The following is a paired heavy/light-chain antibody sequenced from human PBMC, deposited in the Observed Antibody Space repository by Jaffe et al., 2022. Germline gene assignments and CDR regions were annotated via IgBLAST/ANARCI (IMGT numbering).Light chain of an antibody. J-gene: IGKJ1*01. V-gene: IGKV3-20*01. CDR1: QTISGSQ. CDR2: GAS. CDR3: QQYGSSPKT. Sequence: EIVLTQSPGTLSLSPGERATVSCRASQTISGSQLAWYQQKPGQAPRLLISGASTRAAGIPDRYSGSGSGTDFTLTISRTEPEDFVVYYCQQYGSSPKTFGQGTKVEVK.
Heavy chain of an antibody. CDR2: VNTNTGKP. CDR1: GYNYVVYA. Sequence: QVQLVQSGSELKRPGASVKVSCKASGYNYVVYAINWVRQAPGQGPEWMGWVNTNTGKPTYAQGFTGRFVFSSDSSVTTSYLEITNLQPEDTAVYYCARDHVRTGDYSSDLWGQGTMVTVSS. D-gene: IGHD4-17*01. CDR3: ARDHVRTGDYSSDL. V-gene: IGHV7-4-1*02. J-gene: IGHJ3*01.